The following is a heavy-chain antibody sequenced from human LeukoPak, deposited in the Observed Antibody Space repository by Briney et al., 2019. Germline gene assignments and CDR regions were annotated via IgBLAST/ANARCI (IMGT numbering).Heavy chain of an antibody. D-gene: IGHD4-11*01. CDR2: ITTSSTTK. Sequence: GGSLRLSCAASGFAFNTYSMNWVRQAPGKGLQWVSSITTSSTTKYYADSVKGRFTISRDNAKNSLYLQMDSLRDEDTAVYYCVRDAAYSAFNMWGQGAMVTVSS. CDR1: GFAFNTYS. CDR3: VRDAAYSAFNM. V-gene: IGHV3-48*02. J-gene: IGHJ3*02.